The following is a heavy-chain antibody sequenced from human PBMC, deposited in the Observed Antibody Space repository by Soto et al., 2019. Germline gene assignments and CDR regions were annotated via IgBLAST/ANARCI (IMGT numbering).Heavy chain of an antibody. CDR3: AREVLTGHFDY. Sequence: SETLSLTCTVSGGSISSSSYYWGWIRQPPGKGLEWIGSLYYSGSTYYNPSLKSRVTISVDPSKNQFSLKLSSVTAADTAVYYCAREVLTGHFDYWGQGTLVTVSS. J-gene: IGHJ4*02. CDR2: LYYSGST. CDR1: GGSISSSSYY. V-gene: IGHV4-39*02. D-gene: IGHD7-27*01.